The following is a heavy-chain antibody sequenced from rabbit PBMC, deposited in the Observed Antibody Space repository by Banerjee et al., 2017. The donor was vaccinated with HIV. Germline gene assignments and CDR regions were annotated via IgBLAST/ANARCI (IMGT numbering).Heavy chain of an antibody. CDR3: VRAIASSRSL. V-gene: IGHV1S45*01. CDR2: IHTGSGST. CDR1: GFSFSNEPM. J-gene: IGHJ4*01. D-gene: IGHD1-1*01. Sequence: QEQLEESGGDLVKPEGSLTLTCKASGFSFSNEPMCWVRQAPGKGLERIGCIHTGSGSTSCASWAKGRFSISNPSSATVTLQMRSLTAADTATYFCVRAIASSRSLWGPGSLGTVS.